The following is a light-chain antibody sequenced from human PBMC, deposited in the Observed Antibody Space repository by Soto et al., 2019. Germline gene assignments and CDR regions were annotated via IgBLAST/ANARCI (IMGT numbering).Light chain of an antibody. CDR2: LAS. CDR1: QSVSNK. Sequence: EIVMTQSPATLSVSPGERATLSCRASQSVSNKLAWYQQKPGQAPRLLFYLASTRAPGIPARFSASGSGTEFTLTISSLQSEDFAVYYCQQYNNWPPTTFGQGTRLEIK. V-gene: IGKV3-15*01. CDR3: QQYNNWPPTT. J-gene: IGKJ5*01.